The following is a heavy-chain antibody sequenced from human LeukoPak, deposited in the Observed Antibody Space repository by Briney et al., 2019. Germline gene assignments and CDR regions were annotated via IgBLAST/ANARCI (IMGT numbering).Heavy chain of an antibody. CDR1: GGSISSYY. D-gene: IGHD5-24*01. V-gene: IGHV4-59*01. J-gene: IGHJ4*02. CDR2: IYYSGST. Sequence: PSETLSLTCTVSGGSISSYYWSWIRQPPGKGLEWIGYIYYSGSTNYNPSLKSRVTISVDTSKNQFSLRLSSVTAADTAVYYCARGPGNGYSFDYWGQGTLVTVSS. CDR3: ARGPGNGYSFDY.